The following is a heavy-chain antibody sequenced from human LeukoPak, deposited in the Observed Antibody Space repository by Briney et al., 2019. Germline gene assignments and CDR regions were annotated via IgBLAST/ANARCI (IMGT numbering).Heavy chain of an antibody. J-gene: IGHJ4*02. V-gene: IGHV4-34*01. Sequence: SETLSLTCAVYGGSFSGYYWSWIRQPPGKGLEWIGEINHSGSANYNPSLKSRVTISVDTSKNRFSLKLSSVTAADTAVYYCARRRLLWFGELGGNYFDYWGQGTLVTVSS. D-gene: IGHD3-10*01. CDR2: INHSGSA. CDR1: GGSFSGYY. CDR3: ARRRLLWFGELGGNYFDY.